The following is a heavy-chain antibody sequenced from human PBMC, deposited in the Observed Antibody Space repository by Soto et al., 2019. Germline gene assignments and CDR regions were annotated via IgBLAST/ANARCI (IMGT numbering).Heavy chain of an antibody. J-gene: IGHJ6*02. CDR2: INHSGST. V-gene: IGHV4-34*01. CDR1: GGSFSGYY. CDR3: ALGVMNHYYYYGMEV. Sequence: SETLSLTCAVYGGSFSGYYWSWIRQPPGKGLEWIGEINHSGSTNYNPSLKSRVTISVDTSKNQFSLKLSSVTAADTAVYYCALGVMNHYYYYGMEVWGQGTTVTVSS. D-gene: IGHD2-8*01.